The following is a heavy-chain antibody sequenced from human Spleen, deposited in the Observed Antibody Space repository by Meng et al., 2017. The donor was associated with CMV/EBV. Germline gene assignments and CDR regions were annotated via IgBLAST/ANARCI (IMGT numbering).Heavy chain of an antibody. CDR2: ISYDGKNK. V-gene: IGHV3-30-3*02. D-gene: IGHD2-2*01. Sequence: FTFSNFAIHWVRQAPGKGLEWVAVISYDGKNKYYTASVKGRFTLSRDNSKNTVYVQMNSLRVEDTAVYYCAKVTVVPAAPQGRWFDPWGQGTLVTVSS. CDR3: AKVTVVPAAPQGRWFDP. J-gene: IGHJ5*02. CDR1: FTFSNFA.